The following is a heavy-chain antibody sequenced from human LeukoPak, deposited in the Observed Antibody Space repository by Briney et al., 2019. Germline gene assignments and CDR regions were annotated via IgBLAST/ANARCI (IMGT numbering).Heavy chain of an antibody. D-gene: IGHD3-22*01. V-gene: IGHV4-34*01. CDR1: GGSFSGYY. CDR3: ARDLYDSSGYHAFDI. Sequence: SETLSLTCAVYGGSFSGYYWSWIRQPPGKGLEWIGEINHSGSTNYNPSLKSRVTISIDTSKKQFSLKLRSVTAADTAVYYCARDLYDSSGYHAFDIWGQGTMVTVSS. J-gene: IGHJ3*02. CDR2: INHSGST.